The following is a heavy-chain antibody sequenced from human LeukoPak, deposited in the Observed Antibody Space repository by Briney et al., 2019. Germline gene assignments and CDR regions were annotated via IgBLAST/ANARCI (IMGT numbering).Heavy chain of an antibody. J-gene: IGHJ4*02. V-gene: IGHV4-34*01. Sequence: PSETLSLTCAVYGGPFSGYYWSWIRQPPGKGLEWIGEINHSGSTNYNPSLKSRVTISVDTFNNQYSLKLSSVTAADTAVYYCARGNQRPRITMVRGVIRLDYWGQGTLVTVSS. CDR2: INHSGST. CDR3: ARGNQRPRITMVRGVIRLDY. D-gene: IGHD3-10*01. CDR1: GGPFSGYY.